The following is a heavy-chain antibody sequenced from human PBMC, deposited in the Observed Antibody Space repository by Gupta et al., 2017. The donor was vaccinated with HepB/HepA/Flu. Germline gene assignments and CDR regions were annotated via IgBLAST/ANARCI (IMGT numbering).Heavy chain of an antibody. CDR2: ISGSDSII. CDR3: AGLPNAEDDGGYRYAGDFDS. V-gene: IGHV3-11*04. Sequence: VQLVESGGNLVKPGGSLRLSCAASGFSFRDYHMSWIRQAPGRGLEWGSYISGSDSIIEYAEAGKGRLTISRDNAKKALYLRMERLSVEDTAVYYCAGLPNAEDDGGYRYAGDFDSWGHGT. J-gene: IGHJ4*01. CDR1: GFSFRDYH. D-gene: IGHD2-21*01.